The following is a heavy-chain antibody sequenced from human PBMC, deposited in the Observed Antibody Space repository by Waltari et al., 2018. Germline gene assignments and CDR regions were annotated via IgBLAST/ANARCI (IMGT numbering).Heavy chain of an antibody. CDR1: GFTFNTYW. CDR3: TTLARGESGDY. D-gene: IGHD3-10*01. Sequence: EVQLVESGGGLVQPGGSLRLSCAASGFTFNTYWMKWIRQAPGKGLEWVANINPDGSQKFYVDAVKGRFTVSRDNAHNSLYVQMNNLRAEDTAVYYCTTLARGESGDYWGQGTLVTVSS. CDR2: INPDGSQK. V-gene: IGHV3-7*01. J-gene: IGHJ4*02.